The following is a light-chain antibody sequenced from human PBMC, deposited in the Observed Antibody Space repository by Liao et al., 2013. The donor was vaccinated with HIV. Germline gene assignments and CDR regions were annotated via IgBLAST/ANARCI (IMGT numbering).Light chain of an antibody. Sequence: SYDLSQPPSVSVSPGQTARLTCSGDKLGSKYVCWYQQRPGQSPVLVIYQDNKRPSGIPDRFSGSNSANTATLTISGTQAMDEADYYCQAWDSSTAYVFGTGTKVTVL. J-gene: IGLJ1*01. V-gene: IGLV3-1*01. CDR3: QAWDSSTAYV. CDR1: KLGSKY. CDR2: QDN.